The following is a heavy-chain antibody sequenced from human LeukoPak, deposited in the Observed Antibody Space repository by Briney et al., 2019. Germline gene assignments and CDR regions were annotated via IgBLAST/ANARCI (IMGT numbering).Heavy chain of an antibody. J-gene: IGHJ3*02. D-gene: IGHD4-17*01. CDR1: GGSISSYY. CDR3: ARGGYGEYVQAFDI. Sequence: ETLSLTCTVSGGSISSYYWTWIRQPPGKGLEWVSVIYSGDSTYYADSVKGRSSISRDNSKNTVYLQMTSLRAEDAAVYYCARGGYGEYVQAFDIWGQGTMVTVSS. CDR2: IYSGDST. V-gene: IGHV3-53*01.